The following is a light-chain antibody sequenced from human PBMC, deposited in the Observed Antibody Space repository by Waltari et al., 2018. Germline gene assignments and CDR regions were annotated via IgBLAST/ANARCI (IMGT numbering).Light chain of an antibody. V-gene: IGKV3-20*01. J-gene: IGKJ1*01. Sequence: EIVLTPSPGTLSLSPGGSATLSCRASQSIGKYLVWYQQKPGQAPRLLIYAASSRATGVPDRFSGSGSGTDFSLTISRLEPEDFAVYYCQNHERLPATFGQGTKVEIK. CDR1: QSIGKY. CDR2: AAS. CDR3: QNHERLPAT.